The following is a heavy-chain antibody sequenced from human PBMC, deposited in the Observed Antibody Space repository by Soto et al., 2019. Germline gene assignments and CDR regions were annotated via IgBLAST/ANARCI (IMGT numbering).Heavy chain of an antibody. V-gene: IGHV3-30*04. CDR2: ISSDASSK. CDR3: AREEPSAGGTLRY. D-gene: IGHD3-16*01. Sequence: QVQLVESGGGVVQPGRSLRLSCAASGFTFTTYPMHWVRQAPGKGLEWVTAISSDASSKYYADSVKGRFTSSRDNSKNTLYLQMNSLRAEDTAVYYCAREEPSAGGTLRYWGQGTLVTGSS. J-gene: IGHJ4*02. CDR1: GFTFTTYP.